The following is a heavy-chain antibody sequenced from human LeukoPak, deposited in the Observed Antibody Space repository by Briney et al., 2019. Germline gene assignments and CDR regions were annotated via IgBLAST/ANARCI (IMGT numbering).Heavy chain of an antibody. Sequence: SETLSLTCAVYGGSFSGYYWSWIRHPPGKGLEWIGEINHSGSTNYNPSLKSRVTISVDTSKNQFSLKLSSVTAADTAVYYCARGRRWLQPYYYYYMDVWGKGTTVTVSS. CDR1: GGSFSGYY. CDR3: ARGRRWLQPYYYYYMDV. J-gene: IGHJ6*03. CDR2: INHSGST. V-gene: IGHV4-34*01. D-gene: IGHD5-24*01.